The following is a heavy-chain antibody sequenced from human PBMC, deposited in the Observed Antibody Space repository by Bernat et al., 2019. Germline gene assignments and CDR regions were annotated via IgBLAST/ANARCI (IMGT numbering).Heavy chain of an antibody. J-gene: IGHJ6*03. V-gene: IGHV3-30-3*01. D-gene: IGHD2-2*01. CDR1: GFTFSSYA. Sequence: QVQLVESGGGVVQPGRSLRLSCAASGFTFSSYAMHWVRQAPGKGLEWVAVISYVGSNKYYADSVKGRFTISRDNSKNTLYLQMNSLRAEDTAVYYCARVWNGPQVVVPADEPTPFYYMDVWGKGTTVTVSS. CDR3: ARVWNGPQVVVPADEPTPFYYMDV. CDR2: ISYVGSNK.